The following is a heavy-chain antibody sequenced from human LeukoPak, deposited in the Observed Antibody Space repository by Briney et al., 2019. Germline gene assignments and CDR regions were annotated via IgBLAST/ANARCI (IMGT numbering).Heavy chain of an antibody. D-gene: IGHD1-26*01. CDR1: GFTFDDYA. CDR3: AKDSGSYPSGTFDY. V-gene: IGHV3-9*01. CDR2: ISWNSGSI. J-gene: IGHJ4*02. Sequence: GGSLRLSCAASGFTFDDYAMHWVRQAPGKGLEWVSGISWNSGSIGYADSVKGRFTISRDNAKNSLYLQMNSLRAEDTALYYCAKDSGSYPSGTFDYWGQGTLVTVSS.